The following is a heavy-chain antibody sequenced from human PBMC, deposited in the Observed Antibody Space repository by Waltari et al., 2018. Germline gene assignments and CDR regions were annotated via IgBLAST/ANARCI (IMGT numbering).Heavy chain of an antibody. CDR1: GFTFRDYA. J-gene: IGHJ4*02. D-gene: IGHD2-21*01. Sequence: EVQLLESGGGLVQPGGSLRLSCAVSGFTFRDYAMTWVRQAPGKGLEWVELIGSSGAATYYADSVKGRFSISRDNSRNTLYLQMNSLRAEDTAMYYCAKRGAPGELWFFDYWGQGNLVTVSS. V-gene: IGHV3-23*01. CDR3: AKRGAPGELWFFDY. CDR2: IGSSGAAT.